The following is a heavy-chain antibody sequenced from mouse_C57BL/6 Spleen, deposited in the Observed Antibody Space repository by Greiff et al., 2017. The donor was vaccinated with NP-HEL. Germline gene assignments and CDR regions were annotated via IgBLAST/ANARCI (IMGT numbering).Heavy chain of an antibody. D-gene: IGHD3-3*01. CDR3: ARGLLGY. CDR1: GYTFTSYW. CDR2: IDPSDSYT. J-gene: IGHJ2*01. V-gene: IGHV1-69*01. Sequence: QVQLQQPGAELVMPGASVKLSCKASGYTFTSYWMHWVKQRPGQGLEWIGEIDPSDSYTNYNQKFKGKSTLTVDKSSSTAYIQLSSLTSEDSAVYYCARGLLGYWGQGTTLTVSS.